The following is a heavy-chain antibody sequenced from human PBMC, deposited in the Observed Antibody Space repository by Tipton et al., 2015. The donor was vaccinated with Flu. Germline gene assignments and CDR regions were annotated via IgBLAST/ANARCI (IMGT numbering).Heavy chain of an antibody. V-gene: IGHV1-69*01. CDR1: GGTFSSYA. Sequence: QVQLVQSGAEVKKPGSSVKVSCTASGGTFSSYAISWVRQAPGQGLEWMGGIIPIFGTANYAQKFQGRVTITADESTSTAYMELSSLRSEDTAVYYCARTETGGTPRRWYFDLWGRGTLVTVSS. D-gene: IGHD2-8*02. CDR3: ARTETGGTPRRWYFDL. CDR2: IIPIFGTA. J-gene: IGHJ2*01.